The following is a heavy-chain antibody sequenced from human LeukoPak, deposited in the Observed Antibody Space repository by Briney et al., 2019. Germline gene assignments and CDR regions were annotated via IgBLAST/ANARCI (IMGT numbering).Heavy chain of an antibody. V-gene: IGHV3-53*01. CDR3: ARDRHSGGGCYPGNWYFDL. D-gene: IGHD2-21*02. J-gene: IGHJ2*01. Sequence: QSGGSLRLSCAASGFIVSTHYMSWVRQAPGKGLEWVSVIYAGGNTYYADSVKGRFIISRDNSKNTVYLQMNSLRAEDTAMYFCARDRHSGGGCYPGNWYFDLWGRGTLVTVSS. CDR1: GFIVSTHY. CDR2: IYAGGNT.